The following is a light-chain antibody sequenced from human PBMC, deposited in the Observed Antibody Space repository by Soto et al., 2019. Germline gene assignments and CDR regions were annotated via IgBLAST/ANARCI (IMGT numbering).Light chain of an antibody. CDR3: SSYSGTNNYV. Sequence: QSALTQPASVSGSPGQSITISCSGTTNDVGAYDFVSWYQQHPGKAPKLIIFEVTNRPSGVPDRFSGSKSGNTASLTVSGLQGEDEADYYCSSYSGTNNYVFGTATKLTVL. CDR1: TNDVGAYDF. J-gene: IGLJ1*01. V-gene: IGLV2-8*01. CDR2: EVT.